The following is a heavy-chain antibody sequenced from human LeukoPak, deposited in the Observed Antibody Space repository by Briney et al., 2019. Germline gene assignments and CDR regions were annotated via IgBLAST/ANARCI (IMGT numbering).Heavy chain of an antibody. D-gene: IGHD3-3*01. Sequence: ASVKVSCKASGYTFTSYYMHWVRQAPGQGLEWMGIINPSGGSTDYTQKFQDRLTMTRDTSTSTVYMQPSSLRSEDTAVYYCARGVPLLDFWGQGTLVTVSS. CDR2: INPSGGST. CDR3: ARGVPLLDF. V-gene: IGHV1-46*01. J-gene: IGHJ4*02. CDR1: GYTFTSYY.